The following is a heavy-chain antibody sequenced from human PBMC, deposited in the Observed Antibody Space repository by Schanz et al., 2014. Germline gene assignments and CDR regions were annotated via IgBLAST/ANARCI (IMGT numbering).Heavy chain of an antibody. V-gene: IGHV3-66*01. Sequence: EVQLVESGGGLVKPGGSLRLSCAASGFTFSSYSMNWVRQAPGKGLEWVSTIYASGATYYADSVKRRLTISRDISKNTLHLQVTSLRAEDTAVYYCARGTDWNLHYWGQGTQVTVSS. D-gene: IGHD1-1*01. CDR1: GFTFSSYS. J-gene: IGHJ4*02. CDR3: ARGTDWNLHY. CDR2: IYASGAT.